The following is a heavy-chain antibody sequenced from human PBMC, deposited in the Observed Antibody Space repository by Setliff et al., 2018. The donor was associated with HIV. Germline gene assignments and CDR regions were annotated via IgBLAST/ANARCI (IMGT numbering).Heavy chain of an antibody. CDR1: GFTFSSYA. CDR2: ISDSGGSP. J-gene: IGHJ4*02. D-gene: IGHD6-19*01. V-gene: IGHV3-23*01. Sequence: GGSLRLSCAASGFTFSSYAMSWVRQAPGKGLEWVSAISDSGGSPYYADSVKGRFTISRDNSKNTLYLQMNSLGAEDTAVYYCAESDSSGLFDNWGQGTLVTVSS. CDR3: AESDSSGLFDN.